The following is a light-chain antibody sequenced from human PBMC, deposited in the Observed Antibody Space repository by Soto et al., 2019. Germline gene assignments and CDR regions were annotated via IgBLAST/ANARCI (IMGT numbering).Light chain of an antibody. J-gene: IGKJ1*01. V-gene: IGKV3-11*01. Sequence: EIVLTQSPATLSLSPGERATLSCRASQSVSSYLAWYQQKPGQAPRLLIYDASNRATGITARFSGSGYGTDFTHTISSLEPEDFAFYYCQQRSNWPWTFGQGTKVEIK. CDR3: QQRSNWPWT. CDR2: DAS. CDR1: QSVSSY.